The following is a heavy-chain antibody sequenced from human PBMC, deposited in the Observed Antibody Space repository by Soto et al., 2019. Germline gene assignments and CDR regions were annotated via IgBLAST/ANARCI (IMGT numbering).Heavy chain of an antibody. D-gene: IGHD3-10*01. CDR2: IVVGSGNT. CDR1: GFTFTSSA. V-gene: IGHV1-58*01. CDR3: AAVGLEPYNGSGSYSQAFDI. Sequence: QMQLVQSGPEVKKPGTSVKVSCKASGFTFTSSAVQWVRQARGQRLEWIGWIVVGSGNTNYAQKFQERVTITRDMSTSTAYMELSSLRSEDTAVYYCAAVGLEPYNGSGSYSQAFDIWGQGTMVTVSS. J-gene: IGHJ3*02.